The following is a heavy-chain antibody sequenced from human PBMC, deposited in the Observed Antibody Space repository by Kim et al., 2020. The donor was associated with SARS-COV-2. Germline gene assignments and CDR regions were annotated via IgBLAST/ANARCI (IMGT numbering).Heavy chain of an antibody. J-gene: IGHJ3*02. CDR1: GFAFSSYA. CDR2: IWYDGTNI. Sequence: GGSLRLSCAASGFAFSSYAMHWVRQAPGKGLEWVAVIWYDGTNIYYADSVKGRFTISRDDSKNTLFLQMNSLRAEDTAVYYCARHVRSFDIWGQGTMVTVSS. V-gene: IGHV3-33*01. CDR3: ARHVRSFDI.